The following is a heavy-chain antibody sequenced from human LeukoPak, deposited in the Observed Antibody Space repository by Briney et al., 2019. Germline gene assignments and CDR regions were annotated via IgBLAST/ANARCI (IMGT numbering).Heavy chain of an antibody. J-gene: IGHJ6*04. CDR3: ARGLSRGRSSGWYGGSSGMDV. V-gene: IGHV4-34*01. CDR1: GGSFSGYY. CDR2: INHSGST. Sequence: RSSETLSLTCAVYGGSFSGYYWSWIRQPPGKGLEWIGEINHSGSTNYNPSLKSRVTISVDTSKNQFSLKLSSVTAADTAVYYCARGLSRGRSSGWYGGSSGMDVWGKGTTVTVSS. D-gene: IGHD6-19*01.